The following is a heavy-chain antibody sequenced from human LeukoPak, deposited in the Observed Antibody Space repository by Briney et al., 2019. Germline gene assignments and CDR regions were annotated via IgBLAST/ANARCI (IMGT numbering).Heavy chain of an antibody. CDR1: GYTFTSYA. CDR3: ALRITMIVMVITHDAFDI. D-gene: IGHD3-22*01. Sequence: GASVKVSCKASGYTFTSYAIHWVRQAPGQRLEWMGWINAGNGNTKYSQKFQGRVTITADKSTSTAYMELSSLRSEDTAVYYCALRITMIVMVITHDAFDIWGQGTMVTVSS. CDR2: INAGNGNT. J-gene: IGHJ3*02. V-gene: IGHV1-3*01.